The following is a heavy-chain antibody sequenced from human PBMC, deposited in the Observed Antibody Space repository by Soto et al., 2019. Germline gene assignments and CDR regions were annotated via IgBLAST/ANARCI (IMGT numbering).Heavy chain of an antibody. V-gene: IGHV3-23*01. CDR3: ARRGSGSYYDY. J-gene: IGHJ4*01. Sequence: EVQLLESGGGLVQPGGSLRLSCAASGFTFSSYAMRWVRQAPVKGLEGVSAISGSGGSTYYADSVKGRFTISRDNSKNTLYLQMNSLRAEDTAVYYCARRGSGSYYDYWGHGTLVTVSS. CDR2: ISGSGGST. D-gene: IGHD1-26*01. CDR1: GFTFSSYA.